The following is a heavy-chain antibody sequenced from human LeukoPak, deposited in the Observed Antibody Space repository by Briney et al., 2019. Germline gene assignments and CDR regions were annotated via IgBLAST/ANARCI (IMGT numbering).Heavy chain of an antibody. CDR1: GFTFSSYG. D-gene: IGHD3-9*01. Sequence: GGSLRLSCAASGFTFSSYGMHWVRQAPGKGLEWVAVISYDGSNKYYADSVKGRFTISRDNSKNTLYLQMNSLRAEDTAVYYCAREDAFLTFDYWGQGTLVTVSS. J-gene: IGHJ4*02. CDR3: AREDAFLTFDY. CDR2: ISYDGSNK. V-gene: IGHV3-30*03.